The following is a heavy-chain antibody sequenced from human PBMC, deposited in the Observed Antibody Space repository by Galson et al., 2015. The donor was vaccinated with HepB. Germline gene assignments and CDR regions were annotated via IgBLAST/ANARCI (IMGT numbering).Heavy chain of an antibody. D-gene: IGHD1-1*01. J-gene: IGHJ4*02. V-gene: IGHV3-30*18. CDR2: ISYDGSNK. Sequence: SLRLSCAASGFTFSSYGMHWVRQAPGKGLEWVAVISYDGSNKYYADSVKGRFTISRDNSKNTLYLQMNSLRAEDTAVYYCAKDHNGEYYFDYWGQGTLVTVSS. CDR1: GFTFSSYG. CDR3: AKDHNGEYYFDY.